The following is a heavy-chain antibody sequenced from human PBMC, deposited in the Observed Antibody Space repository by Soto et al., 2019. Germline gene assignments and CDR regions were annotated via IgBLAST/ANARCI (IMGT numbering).Heavy chain of an antibody. CDR1: GFTFSSYA. V-gene: IGHV3-23*01. Sequence: XVSLRLSCAASGFTFSSYAMTWVRQAPGKGLEWVSVISGSGGSTYYADSVKGRFTISRDNSKNTLYLQMNSLRAEDTAVYYCAKDRAPRYGMDVWGQGTTVTVSS. CDR3: AKDRAPRYGMDV. CDR2: ISGSGGST. J-gene: IGHJ6*02. D-gene: IGHD3-10*01.